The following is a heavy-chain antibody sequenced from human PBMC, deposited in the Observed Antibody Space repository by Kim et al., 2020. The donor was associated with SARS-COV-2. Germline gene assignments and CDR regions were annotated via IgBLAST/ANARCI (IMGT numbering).Heavy chain of an antibody. V-gene: IGHV1-69*04. Sequence: QKSQGRVTITADKSTSTAYMELSSLRSEDTAVYYCARGYCSGGSCYYFDYWGQGTLVTVSS. CDR3: ARGYCSGGSCYYFDY. D-gene: IGHD2-15*01. J-gene: IGHJ4*02.